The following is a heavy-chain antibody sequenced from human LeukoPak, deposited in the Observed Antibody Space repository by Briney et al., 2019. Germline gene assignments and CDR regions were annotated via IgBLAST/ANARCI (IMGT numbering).Heavy chain of an antibody. D-gene: IGHD3-9*01. CDR3: ARQATSNYDNPLDY. CDR2: IYYSGST. J-gene: IGHJ4*02. Sequence: SETLSLTCSVSGGSISSYYWSWIRQPPGKGLEWIGYIYYSGSTNYNPSLKSRVTISVDTSKNQFSLKLSSVTAADTAVYYCARQATSNYDNPLDYWGQGTLVTVSS. CDR1: GGSISSYY. V-gene: IGHV4-59*01.